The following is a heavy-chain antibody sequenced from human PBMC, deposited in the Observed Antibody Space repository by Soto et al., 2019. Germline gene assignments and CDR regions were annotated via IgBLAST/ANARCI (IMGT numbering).Heavy chain of an antibody. D-gene: IGHD1-26*01. CDR3: ARRVPGGSNYY. J-gene: IGHJ4*02. CDR2: INHAGGT. Sequence: SETLSLTCALPGESFRGFYWSWIRQPPGKGLEWIAEINHAGGTNYNPSLKSRVSISEDTSMNQFSLKLSSVTAADTAIYYCARRVPGGSNYYWGQGTQVTVSS. CDR1: GESFRGFY. V-gene: IGHV4-34*01.